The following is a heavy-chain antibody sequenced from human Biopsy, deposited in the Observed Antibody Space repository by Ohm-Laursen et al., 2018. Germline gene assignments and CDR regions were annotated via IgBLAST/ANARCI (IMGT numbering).Heavy chain of an antibody. CDR3: ARDGAAGYSLDV. CDR1: GFTFSSYG. J-gene: IGHJ6*02. CDR2: IWYDGSRQ. D-gene: IGHD6-25*01. V-gene: IGHV3-33*01. Sequence: SLRLSCTASGFTFSSYGMHWVRQAPGKGLEWVAVIWYDGSRQYYADSVKGRFTISRDSSKNTLYLQMNSLRAEDTAVYYCARDGAAGYSLDVWGQGTTVTVSS.